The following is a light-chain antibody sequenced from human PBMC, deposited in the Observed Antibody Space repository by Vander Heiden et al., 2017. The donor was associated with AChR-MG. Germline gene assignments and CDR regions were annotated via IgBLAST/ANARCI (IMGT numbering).Light chain of an antibody. V-gene: IGLV3-9*01. J-gene: IGLJ2*01. CDR1: YIGNKH. CDR2: KNT. CDR3: QVWDSSTYVV. Sequence: SYALPQPLSVSVALGQTASVTCSGDYIGNKHVHWYQRQPGQAPVLVIYKNTSRPAGIPGRFSGSNSGNTAALTISRAQAGEEADYYCQVWDSSTYVVFGGGTQLTVV.